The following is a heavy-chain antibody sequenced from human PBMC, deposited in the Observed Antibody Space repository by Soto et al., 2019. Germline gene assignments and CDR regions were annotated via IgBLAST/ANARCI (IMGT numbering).Heavy chain of an antibody. CDR2: IFNASNTI. CDR1: RLSFGGHV. Sequence: EVQLVESGGGLIQPGGSLRLSCAASRLSFGGHVMHLVRQRPGKGLEWVSGIFNASNTIGYADSVKGRFAVSRDNARNTLYLQMNSLTVDDTAFYYCGTDLSAGGLDVWGKGTSVTVS. CDR3: GTDLSAGGLDV. J-gene: IGHJ6*03. V-gene: IGHV3-9*01. D-gene: IGHD3-10*01.